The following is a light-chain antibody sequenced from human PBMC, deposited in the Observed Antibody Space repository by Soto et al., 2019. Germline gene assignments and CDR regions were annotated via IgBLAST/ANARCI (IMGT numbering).Light chain of an antibody. CDR3: FSFTPTSTHV. CDR1: SSDIGAYDY. CDR2: EVN. Sequence: QAALTQPASLSGSPGQSITISCTGTSSDIGAYDYVSWFQQHPGKAPKLMISEVNNRPSGVSNRFSGSKSGNTAYLTISGLQVEDEAEYFCFSFTPTSTHVFVSGTKVTV. V-gene: IGLV2-14*01. J-gene: IGLJ1*01.